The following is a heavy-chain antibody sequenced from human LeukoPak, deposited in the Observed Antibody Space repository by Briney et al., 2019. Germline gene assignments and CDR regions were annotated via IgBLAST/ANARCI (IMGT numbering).Heavy chain of an antibody. V-gene: IGHV3-30*02. D-gene: IGHD6-13*01. CDR1: VFIFSIYV. Sequence: GGPLRLSCAASVFIFSIYVMQWVRQAPDKGVEWVSFIRYDGSNKYYADSVQGRFTISRDNSKNTVYRQMNRLRAEDTAVYYCAIVGYSSSWYNFDYWGQGTLVTVPS. CDR2: IRYDGSNK. J-gene: IGHJ4*02. CDR3: AIVGYSSSWYNFDY.